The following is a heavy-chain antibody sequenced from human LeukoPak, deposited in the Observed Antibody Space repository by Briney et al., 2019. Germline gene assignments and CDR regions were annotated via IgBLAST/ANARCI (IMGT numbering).Heavy chain of an antibody. D-gene: IGHD5-12*01. CDR3: ATYSGYGHFDY. V-gene: IGHV3-7*01. Sequence: GGSLRLSCAASGFTFSSYWMSWVRQAPGKGLEWVANIKQDGSEKYYVDSVKGRFTIFRDNAKNSLYLQMNSLRAEDTAVYYCATYSGYGHFDYWGQGTLVTVSS. J-gene: IGHJ4*02. CDR2: IKQDGSEK. CDR1: GFTFSSYW.